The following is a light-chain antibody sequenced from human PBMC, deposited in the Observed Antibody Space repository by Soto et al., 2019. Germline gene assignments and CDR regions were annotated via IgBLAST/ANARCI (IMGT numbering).Light chain of an antibody. Sequence: QSALTQPPSASGSPGQSVTISCTGTSSDVGGYNYVSWYQQHSGKAPNLMIYEVSKRPSGVPDRFSGSKSGNTASLTVSGXXXEDEADYYCSSYAGSNNFVVFGGGTKLTVL. CDR2: EVS. V-gene: IGLV2-8*01. CDR3: SSYAGSNNFVV. CDR1: SSDVGGYNY. J-gene: IGLJ2*01.